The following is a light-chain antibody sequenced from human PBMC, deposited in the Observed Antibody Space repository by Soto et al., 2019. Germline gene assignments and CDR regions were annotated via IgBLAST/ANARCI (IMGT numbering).Light chain of an antibody. CDR3: QQYNNWPPDGT. J-gene: IGKJ1*01. V-gene: IGKV3-15*01. Sequence: EIVMTQSPATLSVSPGERATLSCRASQSVGSNLAWYQLKPGQAPRLLIYGASTRATGIPARFSGSGSGTDFTLTISSLQSEDFAIYFCQQYNNWPPDGTFGQGTKVEIK. CDR2: GAS. CDR1: QSVGSN.